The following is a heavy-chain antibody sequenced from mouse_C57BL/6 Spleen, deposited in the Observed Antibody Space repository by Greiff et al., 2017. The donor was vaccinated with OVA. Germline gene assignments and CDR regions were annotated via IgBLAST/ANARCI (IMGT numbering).Heavy chain of an antibody. CDR1: GFTFSDYG. D-gene: IGHD4-1*01. V-gene: IGHV5-17*01. CDR2: ISSGSSTI. J-gene: IGHJ2*01. Sequence: EVQLVESGGGLVKPGGSLKLSCAASGFTFSDYGMHWVRQAPEKGLEWVAYISSGSSTIYYADTVKGRFTISRDNAKNTLFLQMTSLRSEDTAMYYCAITGTSYFDYWGQGTTLTVSS. CDR3: AITGTSYFDY.